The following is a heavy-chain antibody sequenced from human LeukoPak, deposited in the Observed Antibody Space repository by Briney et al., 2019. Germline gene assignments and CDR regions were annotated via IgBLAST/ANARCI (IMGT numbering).Heavy chain of an antibody. CDR2: INPNSGGT. CDR3: ARVQDYGDYPDY. Sequence: GASVKVSCKASGYTLTGYYLHWVRQAPGQGLEGMGWINPNSGGTNYAQKFQGRVTMTRETSISTAYMARSRLRSDDTAVYHCARVQDYGDYPDYWGQGTLVTVSS. J-gene: IGHJ4*02. CDR1: GYTLTGYY. D-gene: IGHD4-17*01. V-gene: IGHV1-2*02.